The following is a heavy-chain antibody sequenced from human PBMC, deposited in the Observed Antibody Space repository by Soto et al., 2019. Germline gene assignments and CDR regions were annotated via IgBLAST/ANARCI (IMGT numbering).Heavy chain of an antibody. CDR3: AKDLRDIVVVPAAINNEAGRMDV. J-gene: IGHJ6*04. V-gene: IGHV3-23*01. CDR1: GFTFSSYA. Sequence: GGSLRLSCAASGFTFSSYAMSWVRQAPGKGLEWVSAISGSGGSTYYADSVKGRFTISRDNSKNTLYLQMNSLRAEDTTVYYCAKDLRDIVVVPAAINNEAGRMDVWGKGTTVTVSS. CDR2: ISGSGGST. D-gene: IGHD2-2*01.